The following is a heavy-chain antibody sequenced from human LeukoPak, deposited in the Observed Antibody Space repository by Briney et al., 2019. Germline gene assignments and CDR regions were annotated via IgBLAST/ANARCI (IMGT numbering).Heavy chain of an antibody. CDR1: GGSIRSSSYY. CDR2: IYYSGST. CDR3: ASSSNNGWIFDY. J-gene: IGHJ4*02. V-gene: IGHV4-39*01. D-gene: IGHD6-19*01. Sequence: SETLSLTCTVSGGSIRSSSYYWGWIRRPPGKGLEWIGSIYYSGSTYYNPSLKSRVTISVDTSENQFSLKLSSVTAADTAVYYCASSSNNGWIFDYWGQGTLVTVSS.